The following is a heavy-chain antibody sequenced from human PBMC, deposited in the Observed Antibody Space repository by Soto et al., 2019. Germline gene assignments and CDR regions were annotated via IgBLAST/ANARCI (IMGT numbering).Heavy chain of an antibody. CDR1: GYSFTDHY. CDR3: ARGKEIPDYLNFDL. J-gene: IGHJ2*01. D-gene: IGHD2-2*02. Sequence: QVQLVQSGAEVKEPGASVKVSCKASGYSFTDHYMHWVRQAPGQGLEWMGWINPNSGGTKSAQQFQGRVTMTRDTSVSTAYMEVNRLTFDDTAVYYCARGKEIPDYLNFDLWGRGSLVTVSS. V-gene: IGHV1-2*02. CDR2: INPNSGGT.